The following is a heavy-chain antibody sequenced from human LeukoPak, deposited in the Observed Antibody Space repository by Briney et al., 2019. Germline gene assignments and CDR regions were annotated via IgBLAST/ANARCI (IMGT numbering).Heavy chain of an antibody. V-gene: IGHV4-59*08. Sequence: SETLSLTCTVSGGSISSYYWSWIRQPPGQGLEWIGYILYTGSTNYNPSFKSRVTISVDTSKNQFSLRLSSVTAADTAVYFCARGPVVAAANRFDYWGQGTLVTVSS. CDR3: ARGPVVAAANRFDY. CDR2: ILYTGST. J-gene: IGHJ4*02. CDR1: GGSISSYY. D-gene: IGHD2-15*01.